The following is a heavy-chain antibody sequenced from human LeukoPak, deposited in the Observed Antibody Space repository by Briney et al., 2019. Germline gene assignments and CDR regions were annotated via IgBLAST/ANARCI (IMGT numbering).Heavy chain of an antibody. D-gene: IGHD3-22*01. V-gene: IGHV4-39*01. J-gene: IGHJ4*02. CDR2: IYYSGST. Sequence: SETLSFTCTVSGGSISSNNYYWGWIRQPPGKGLESIGSIYYSGSTYNNPSLKSRVTISVDTTKNQFSLKLTSVTAADTAVYYCASSPSGYWWNFDCWGQGTLVTVSS. CDR1: GGSISSNNYY. CDR3: ASSPSGYWWNFDC.